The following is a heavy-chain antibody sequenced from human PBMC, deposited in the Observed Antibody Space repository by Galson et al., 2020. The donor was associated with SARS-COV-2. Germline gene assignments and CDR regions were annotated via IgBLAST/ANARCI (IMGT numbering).Heavy chain of an antibody. D-gene: IGHD2-8*01. CDR1: GYSFSSFW. Sequence: HGESLKISCKASGYSFSSFWIAWVRQMPGKGLEWMGMIYPSDSDTKYSPSFQGQVTMSVDKSLSTAYLQWSSLKASDTAMYYCARQTKGASGVWGNGTTVTVSS. CDR3: ARQTKGASGV. CDR2: IYPSDSDT. J-gene: IGHJ6*04. V-gene: IGHV5-51*01.